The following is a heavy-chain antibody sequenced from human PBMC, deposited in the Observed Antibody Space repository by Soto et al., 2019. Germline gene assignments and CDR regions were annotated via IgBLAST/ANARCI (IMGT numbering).Heavy chain of an antibody. CDR2: MNPNSGNT. CDR1: GYTFTSYD. CDR3: ARVFGARVLCYMDV. V-gene: IGHV1-8*01. J-gene: IGHJ6*03. Sequence: ASVKVSCKASGYTFTSYDINWVRQATGQGLEWMGWMNPNSGNTGYAQKFQGRVTMTRNTSISTAYMELSSLRSEDTAVYYCARVFGARVLCYMDVWGKGTTVTVSS. D-gene: IGHD3-3*01.